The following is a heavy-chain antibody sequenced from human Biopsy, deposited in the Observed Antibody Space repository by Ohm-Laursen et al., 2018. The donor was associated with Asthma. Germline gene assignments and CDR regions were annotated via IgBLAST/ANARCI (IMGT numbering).Heavy chain of an antibody. Sequence: ASAKVSCKFSGYSLTDLSMHWVRQAPGQGLEWMGGHDHEEGGTVNARRFQGRVTMTEDTSTDTAYMELSSLSSDDTAVYYCASDFPKDYVRYNFQFWGQGTLVTVSS. D-gene: IGHD4-17*01. V-gene: IGHV1-24*01. CDR2: HDHEEGGT. CDR1: GYSLTDLS. J-gene: IGHJ4*02. CDR3: ASDFPKDYVRYNFQF.